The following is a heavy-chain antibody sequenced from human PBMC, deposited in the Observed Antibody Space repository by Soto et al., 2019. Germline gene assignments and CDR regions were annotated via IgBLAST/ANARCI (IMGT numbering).Heavy chain of an antibody. CDR3: ARSSEPLEYCSGGSCYGPFDY. CDR2: IIPIFGTA. D-gene: IGHD2-15*01. V-gene: IGHV1-69*01. Sequence: QVQLVQSGAEVKKPGSSVKVSCKASGGTFSSYAISWVRQAPGQGLEWMGGIIPIFGTANYAQKFQGRVTITADESTSTAYRELGSLRSGDRAVYYCARSSEPLEYCSGGSCYGPFDYWGQGTLVTVSS. J-gene: IGHJ4*02. CDR1: GGTFSSYA.